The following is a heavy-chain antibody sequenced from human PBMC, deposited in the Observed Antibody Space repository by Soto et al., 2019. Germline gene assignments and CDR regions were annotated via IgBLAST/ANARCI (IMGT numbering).Heavy chain of an antibody. D-gene: IGHD2-8*01. J-gene: IGHJ6*02. CDR2: IIPIFGTA. Sequence: SVKVSCKASGGTFSSYAISWVRQAPGQGLEWMGGIIPIFGTANYAQKFQGRVTITADESTSTAYMELSSLRSEDTAVYYCASRGMGYCTNGVCYSFDYYYGMDVWGQGTTVTVSS. CDR3: ASRGMGYCTNGVCYSFDYYYGMDV. CDR1: GGTFSSYA. V-gene: IGHV1-69*13.